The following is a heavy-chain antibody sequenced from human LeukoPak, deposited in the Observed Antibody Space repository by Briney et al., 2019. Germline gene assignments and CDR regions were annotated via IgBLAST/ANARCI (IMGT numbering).Heavy chain of an antibody. CDR1: GGSIINYY. CDR2: IYYSGST. J-gene: IGHJ4*02. Sequence: PSETLSLTCPVSGGSIINYYWNWIRQPPGKGLEWIGRIYYSGSTNYNPSLKSRVTISVDTSKNQFSLKLSSVTAADTAIYYWATGRGGFDYFDYWGLGTMVTVSS. V-gene: IGHV4-59*01. CDR3: ATGRGGFDYFDY. D-gene: IGHD5-12*01.